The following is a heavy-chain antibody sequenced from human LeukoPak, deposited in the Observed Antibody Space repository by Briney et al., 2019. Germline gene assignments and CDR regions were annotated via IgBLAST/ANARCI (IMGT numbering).Heavy chain of an antibody. CDR3: ARVAADGAGNY. CDR1: GGSVSSSRSY. Sequence: SERLSLTCTVSGGSVSSSRSYWAWIRQPPGKGLEWIGSISYTGSTYYNPSLDSRVTISVDTSKNQFSLKLSSVTAADTAVYYCARVAADGAGNYWGQRTLVTVSS. CDR2: ISYTGST. J-gene: IGHJ4*02. D-gene: IGHD6-13*01. V-gene: IGHV4-39*01.